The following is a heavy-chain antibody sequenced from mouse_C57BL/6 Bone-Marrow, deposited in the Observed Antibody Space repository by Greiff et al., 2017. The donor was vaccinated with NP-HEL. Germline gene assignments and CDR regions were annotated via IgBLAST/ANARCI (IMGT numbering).Heavy chain of an antibody. CDR2: IDPSDSYT. CDR1: GYTFTSYW. CDR3: ARRTTVVALYAMDY. V-gene: IGHV1-59*01. Sequence: VQLQQPGAELVRPGPSVKLSCKASGYTFTSYWMHWVKQRPGQGLEWIGVIDPSDSYTNYNQKFKGKATLTVDTSSSTAYMQLSSLTSEDSAVYYCARRTTVVALYAMDYWGQGTSVTVSS. J-gene: IGHJ4*01. D-gene: IGHD1-1*01.